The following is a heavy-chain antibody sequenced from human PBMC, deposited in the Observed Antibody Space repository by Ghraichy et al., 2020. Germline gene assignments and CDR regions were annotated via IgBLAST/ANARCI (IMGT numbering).Heavy chain of an antibody. J-gene: IGHJ4*02. CDR2: ISKSGDYI. CDR3: ARPISMIVVGGNGNDY. CDR1: GFTFSSYS. V-gene: IGHV3-21*01. D-gene: IGHD3-22*01. Sequence: LNISCAASGFTFSSYSMNWVRQAPGKGLEWVSSISKSGDYISYADSVKGRFTISRDNAKNSLHLQMNSLRAEDTAVYYCARPISMIVVGGNGNDYWGQGTLVPVSS.